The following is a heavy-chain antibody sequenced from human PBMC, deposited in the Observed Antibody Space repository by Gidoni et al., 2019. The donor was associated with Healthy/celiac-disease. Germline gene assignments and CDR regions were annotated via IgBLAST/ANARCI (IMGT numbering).Heavy chain of an antibody. CDR1: GYTFTSYY. CDR2: INPSGGST. J-gene: IGHJ3*02. V-gene: IGHV1-46*01. CDR3: ARDKGLAGCSGGSCYSVLDAFDI. Sequence: QVQLVQSGAEVKKPGASVKVSCKASGYTFTSYYMHWVRQAPGQGLEWMGIINPSGGSTSYAQKFQGRVTMTRDTSTSTVYMELSSLRSEDTAVYYCARDKGLAGCSGGSCYSVLDAFDIWGQGTMVTVSS. D-gene: IGHD2-15*01.